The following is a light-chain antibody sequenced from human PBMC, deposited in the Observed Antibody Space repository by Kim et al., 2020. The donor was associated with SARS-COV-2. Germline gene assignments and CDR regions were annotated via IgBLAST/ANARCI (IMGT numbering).Light chain of an antibody. Sequence: PGEKATLSCRASQIVSSSFLAWYQQKPGQAPRLLIYGASSWATGIPDRFSGSGSGTDFPLTISSVEPEDSAVYYCQQYGSSPQTFVQGTKV. CDR1: QIVSSSF. V-gene: IGKV3-20*01. CDR3: QQYGSSPQT. J-gene: IGKJ1*01. CDR2: GAS.